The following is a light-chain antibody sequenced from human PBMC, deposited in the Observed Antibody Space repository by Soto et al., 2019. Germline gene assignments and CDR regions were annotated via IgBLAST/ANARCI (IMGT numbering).Light chain of an antibody. CDR1: QSINNY. V-gene: IGKV1-39*01. CDR3: QQNFRPPQVT. CDR2: GVF. J-gene: IGKJ4*01. Sequence: DIQVTQAPASLSASVVDRVTITCRTSQSINNYLNWYQQQPGKAPRLLIFGVFTLQSGVPSRFSCSGSGTDFTLTISGLQPDDVATYYCQQNFRPPQVTFGGGTRV.